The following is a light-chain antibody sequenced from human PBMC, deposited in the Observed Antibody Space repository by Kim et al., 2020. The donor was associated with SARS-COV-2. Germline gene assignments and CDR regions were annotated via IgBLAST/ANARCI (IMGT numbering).Light chain of an antibody. CDR1: KLGNTF. CDR2: EDN. Sequence: SYELTQPPSMSVSPGQTASITCSGDKLGNTFASXYQQKPGQSPVLVIFEDNRRPSGILERFSGSKSGNTATLTITGTQPLDEADYYCQAWDSSTYVFGP. CDR3: QAWDSSTYV. V-gene: IGLV3-1*01. J-gene: IGLJ1*01.